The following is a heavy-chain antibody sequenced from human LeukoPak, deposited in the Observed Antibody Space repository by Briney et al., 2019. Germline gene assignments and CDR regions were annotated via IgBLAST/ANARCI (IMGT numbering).Heavy chain of an antibody. D-gene: IGHD3-10*01. J-gene: IGHJ6*02. V-gene: IGHV3-48*02. Sequence: PGGFLRLSCAASGFTFSTSGMNWVRQAPGKGLQWVAYISSRSESKYYAASVKGRFTISRDNARNSLYLQMNSLRDDDTAVYCCARVWQLGVWGQGTAVTVSS. CDR2: ISSRSESK. CDR3: ARVWQLGV. CDR1: GFTFSTSG.